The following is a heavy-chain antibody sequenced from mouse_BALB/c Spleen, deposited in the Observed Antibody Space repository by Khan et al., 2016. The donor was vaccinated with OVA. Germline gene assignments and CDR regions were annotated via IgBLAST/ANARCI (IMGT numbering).Heavy chain of an antibody. CDR2: VYPGDGRA. D-gene: IGHD2-10*01. CDR1: GYTFTNYW. CDR3: ARNAYFGNYFDS. J-gene: IGHJ2*01. Sequence: VQLQQSGAELVKPGASVRLSCKASGYTFTNYWVHWVKQRPGQGLEWIGEVYPGDGRANYNEKFKSKATLTVDKSSSTAFIQLSSLKSEDSAVYYCARNAYFGNYFDSWGQGTTLTVSS. V-gene: IGHV1S81*02.